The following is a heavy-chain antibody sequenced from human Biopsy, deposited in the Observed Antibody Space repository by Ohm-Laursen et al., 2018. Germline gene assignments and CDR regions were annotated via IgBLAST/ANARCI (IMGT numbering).Heavy chain of an antibody. CDR1: GESFNGYY. D-gene: IGHD3-22*01. J-gene: IGHJ6*02. V-gene: IGHV4-34*01. CDR2: INHSGRT. CDR3: VRGVDYYDPYHYYALDV. Sequence: SVTLSRTGAVYGESFNGYYWSWIRQTQGKGLEWIGEINHSGRTNYNPSLKSRVTISVDTSKNQFSLKVRSVTAADTAVYYCVRGVDYYDPYHYYALDVWGQGTTVTVSS.